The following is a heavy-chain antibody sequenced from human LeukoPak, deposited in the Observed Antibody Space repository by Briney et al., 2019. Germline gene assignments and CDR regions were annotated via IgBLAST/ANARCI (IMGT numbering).Heavy chain of an antibody. CDR1: VFAVSSNY. CDR3: ARARHADY. J-gene: IGHJ4*02. Sequence: PGGSLRLSCAASVFAVSSNYMSWVRQAPGKGLEWVSVIYSGGGIYYAESVRGRFTISRDNSKNTLYLQMNSLRAEDTAVYYCARARHADYWGQGTLVTVSS. V-gene: IGHV3-53*01. CDR2: IYSGGGI.